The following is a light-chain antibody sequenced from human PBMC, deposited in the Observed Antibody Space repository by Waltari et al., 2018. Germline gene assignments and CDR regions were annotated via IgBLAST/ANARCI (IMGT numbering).Light chain of an antibody. J-gene: IGKJ2*01. CDR1: QSISSY. Sequence: DIQMTQSPSSLSASVGDRVTITCRASQSISSYLNWYQQKPGKAPKLLIYAASSLQSGVPSSFSGSGSGTDFSLTIISLQPEDFATYYCQQNYSTPPIYTFGQGTKLEI. CDR3: QQNYSTPPIYT. V-gene: IGKV1-39*01. CDR2: AAS.